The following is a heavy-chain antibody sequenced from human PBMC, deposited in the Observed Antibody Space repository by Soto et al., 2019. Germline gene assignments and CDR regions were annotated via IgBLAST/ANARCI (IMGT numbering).Heavy chain of an antibody. CDR3: ARGGIVVVPEREWFDP. D-gene: IGHD2-2*01. CDR2: INHSGST. V-gene: IGHV4-34*01. Sequence: PSETLSLTCAVYGGSFSGYYWSWIRQPPGKGLEWIGEINHSGSTNYNPSLKSRVTISVDTSKNQFSLKLSSVTAADTAVYYCARGGIVVVPEREWFDPWGQGTLVTVSS. CDR1: GGSFSGYY. J-gene: IGHJ5*02.